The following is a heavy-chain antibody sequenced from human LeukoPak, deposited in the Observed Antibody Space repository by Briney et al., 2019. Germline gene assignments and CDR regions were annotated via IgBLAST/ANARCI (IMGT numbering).Heavy chain of an antibody. CDR2: TSSGGRNK. Sequence: HTGGSLRLSCSASGFIFDTYAMHWVRQAPGRGLEWVAITSSGGRNKYHIESVKGRFTISRDNSKNTVYLQMNSLRPEDTTVYYCARDLTPVVRGVIKFHYYYGMDVWGQGTTVAVSS. V-gene: IGHV3-30*03. CDR3: ARDLTPVVRGVIKFHYYYGMDV. J-gene: IGHJ6*02. D-gene: IGHD3-10*01. CDR1: GFIFDTYA.